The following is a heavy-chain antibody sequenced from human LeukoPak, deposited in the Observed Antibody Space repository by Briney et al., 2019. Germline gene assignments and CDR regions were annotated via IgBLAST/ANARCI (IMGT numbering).Heavy chain of an antibody. CDR1: GFTFADYT. Sequence: GGSLRLSCTASGFTFADYTLSWVRQAPGQGLEWVGFIRINAHGGATEYAASVEGRFTISRDDSKSIAYLQMNSLKTEDTALYYCARIYYAMDVWGQGTMVTVSS. CDR3: ARIYYAMDV. J-gene: IGHJ6*02. CDR2: IRINAHGGAT. V-gene: IGHV3-49*04.